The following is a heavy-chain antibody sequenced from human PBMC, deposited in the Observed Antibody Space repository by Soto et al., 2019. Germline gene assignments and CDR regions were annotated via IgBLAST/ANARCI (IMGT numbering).Heavy chain of an antibody. CDR2: MNPNSGNT. V-gene: IGHV1-8*01. CDR3: SREKTFFGMDV. J-gene: IGHJ6*02. Sequence: QVQLVQSGAEVKKPGASVKVSCKASGYTFTSYDINWVRQATGQGLEWMGWMNPNSGNTGYAQKFQGRVPMTRNTPKSTAYLGLSRLGIGGPAGDFWSREKTFFGMDVWGQGTTVTLSS. CDR1: GYTFTSYD.